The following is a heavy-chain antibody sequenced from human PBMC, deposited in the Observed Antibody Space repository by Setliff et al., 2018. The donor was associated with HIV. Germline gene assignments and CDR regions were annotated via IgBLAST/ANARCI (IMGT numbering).Heavy chain of an antibody. D-gene: IGHD4-17*01. V-gene: IGHV7-4-1*02. J-gene: IGHJ6*03. Sequence: GASVKVSCKASGYTFSNYGMNWVRQAPGQGLEWMGWINTNTGNPTYAQDFTGRFVFSLDTSVSTAYLQISSLKAEDTAVYYCARDHDYGDLSRNLFYIDVWDKGTTVTVSS. CDR3: ARDHDYGDLSRNLFYIDV. CDR2: INTNTGNP. CDR1: GYTFSNYG.